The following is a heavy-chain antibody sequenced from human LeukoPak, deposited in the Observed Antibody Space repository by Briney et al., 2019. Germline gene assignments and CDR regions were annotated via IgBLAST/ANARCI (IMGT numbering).Heavy chain of an antibody. CDR1: GFTFSSYS. V-gene: IGHV3-23*01. D-gene: IGHD3-10*01. J-gene: IGHJ4*02. CDR3: AARSGRAPIYIDY. CDR2: VSGSGGTT. Sequence: GGSLRLSCAASGFTFSSYSMNWVRQAPGKGLEWVSGVSGSGGTTYYADSVKGRFTISRDNSKNTLYLQMNSLRVDDTAKYYCAARSGRAPIYIDYWGQGTLVTVSS.